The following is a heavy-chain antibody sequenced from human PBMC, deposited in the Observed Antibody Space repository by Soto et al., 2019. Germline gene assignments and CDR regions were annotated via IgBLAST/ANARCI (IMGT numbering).Heavy chain of an antibody. J-gene: IGHJ3*02. CDR2: IYSGGST. Sequence: GGSLRLSCAASGFTVSSNYMSWVRQAPGKGLEWVSVIYSGGSTYYADSVKGRFTISRDNSKNTLYLQMNSLRAEDTAVYYCARDIRPTWDAFDIWGQGTMVTVSS. CDR3: ARDIRPTWDAFDI. V-gene: IGHV3-66*01. D-gene: IGHD3-3*02. CDR1: GFTVSSNY.